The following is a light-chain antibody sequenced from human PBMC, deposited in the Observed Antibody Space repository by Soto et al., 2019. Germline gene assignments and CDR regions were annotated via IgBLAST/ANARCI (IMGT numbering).Light chain of an antibody. CDR1: QSVSSY. V-gene: IGKV3-11*01. CDR3: QQRSVWPLT. J-gene: IGKJ4*01. Sequence: EIVLTQFPATLSLSPGDGATLSSRASQSVSSYLAWYQQKRGQAPRLLIYDSSNRATGIPARFSGSGSGTDFSLIITSLEPEDFAVYYCQQRSVWPLTFGGGTKVEIK. CDR2: DSS.